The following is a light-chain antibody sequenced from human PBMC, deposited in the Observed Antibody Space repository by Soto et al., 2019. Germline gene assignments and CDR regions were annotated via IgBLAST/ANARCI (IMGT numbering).Light chain of an antibody. J-gene: IGLJ1*01. Sequence: QSALTQPASVSGSPGQSITISCIGTTSDVGGYNYVSWYQQHPGKAPKLMIYEVSNRPSGVSNRFSGSKSGNTASLNISGLQAEDEAAYYCFSYTTSSAPYVFGTGTKVTVL. CDR2: EVS. CDR3: FSYTTSSAPYV. V-gene: IGLV2-14*01. CDR1: TSDVGGYNY.